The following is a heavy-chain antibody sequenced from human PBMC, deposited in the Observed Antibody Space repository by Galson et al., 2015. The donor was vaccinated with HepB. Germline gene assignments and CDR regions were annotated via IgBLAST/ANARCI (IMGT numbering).Heavy chain of an antibody. CDR3: AKTYGDYIENWFDP. CDR1: GYTFTSYY. V-gene: IGHV1-2*06. D-gene: IGHD4-17*01. CDR2: INPSTGGT. Sequence: SVKVSCKASGYTFTSYYMHWVRQAPGQGLEWMGRINPSTGGTKYAQNFQGRVTMTRDTSISTAYMELSGLISDDTAVYYCAKTYGDYIENWFDPWGQGTLVTASS. J-gene: IGHJ5*02.